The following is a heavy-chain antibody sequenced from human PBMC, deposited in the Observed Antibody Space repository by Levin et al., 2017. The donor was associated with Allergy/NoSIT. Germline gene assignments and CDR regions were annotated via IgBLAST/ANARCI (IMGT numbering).Heavy chain of an antibody. CDR3: ARDGRRVTGLDTKKNYYYYYGMDV. J-gene: IGHJ6*02. V-gene: IGHV3-33*01. CDR2: IWYDGSNK. Sequence: PGGSLRLSCAASGFTFSSYGMHWVRQAPGKGLEWVAVIWYDGSNKYYADSVKGRFTISRDNSKNTLYLQMNSLRAEDTAVYYCARDGRRVTGLDTKKNYYYYYGMDVWGQGTTVTVSS. CDR1: GFTFSSYG. D-gene: IGHD2-15*01.